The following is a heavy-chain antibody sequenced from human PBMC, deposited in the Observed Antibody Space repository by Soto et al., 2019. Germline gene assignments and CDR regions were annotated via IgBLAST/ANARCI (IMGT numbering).Heavy chain of an antibody. J-gene: IGHJ5*02. CDR1: GGSFSCYY. Sequence: SETLSLTCAVYGGSFSCYYWSWIRQPPGKGLEWIGEINHSGSTNYNPSLKSRVTISVDTSKNQFSLKLSSVNAEDAAIYFCAKPSRPQLLYYFDTWGLGTLVTVSS. D-gene: IGHD2-8*01. CDR2: INHSGST. CDR3: AKPSRPQLLYYFDT. V-gene: IGHV4-34*01.